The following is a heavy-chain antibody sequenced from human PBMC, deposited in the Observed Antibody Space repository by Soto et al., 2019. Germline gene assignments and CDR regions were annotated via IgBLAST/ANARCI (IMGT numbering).Heavy chain of an antibody. D-gene: IGHD3-9*01. CDR3: AKDETSTYYDILTGYRPVNWFDP. CDR2: ISGSGGST. J-gene: IGHJ5*02. Sequence: GGSLRLSCAASGFTFSSYAMSWVRQAPGKGLEWVSAISGSGGSTYYADSVKGRFTISRDNSKNTLYLQMNSLRAEDTAVYYCAKDETSTYYDILTGYRPVNWFDPWGQGTLVTVSS. CDR1: GFTFSSYA. V-gene: IGHV3-23*01.